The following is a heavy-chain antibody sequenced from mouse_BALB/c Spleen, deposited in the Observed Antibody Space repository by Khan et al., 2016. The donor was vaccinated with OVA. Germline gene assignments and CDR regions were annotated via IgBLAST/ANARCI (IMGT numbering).Heavy chain of an antibody. Sequence: QVQLKESGAELVRPGVSVKISCKASGYTFTDFAMHWVKQSHAKSLEWIGFISTYYGDANYNQNFKGKATLTVDTSSSTAYMELARLTSEDSAIYYCARGGGHYRFAYWGQGTMVTVSA. D-gene: IGHD2-1*01. CDR1: GYTFTDFA. J-gene: IGHJ3*01. CDR3: ARGGGHYRFAY. CDR2: ISTYYGDA. V-gene: IGHV1S137*01.